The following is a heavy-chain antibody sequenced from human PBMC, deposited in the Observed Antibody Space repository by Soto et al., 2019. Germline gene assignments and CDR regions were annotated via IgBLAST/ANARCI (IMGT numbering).Heavy chain of an antibody. CDR3: ARGGSEGNSSFDY. V-gene: IGHV4-30-2*01. CDR1: GGSISSGGYS. CDR2: IYHSGST. J-gene: IGHJ4*02. Sequence: SETLSLTCAVSGGSISSGGYSWSWIRQPPGKGLEWIGYIYHSGSTYYNPSLKSRVTISVDRSKNQFSLKLSSVTAADTAVYYCARGGSEGNSSFDYWGQGTLVTVSS. D-gene: IGHD4-4*01.